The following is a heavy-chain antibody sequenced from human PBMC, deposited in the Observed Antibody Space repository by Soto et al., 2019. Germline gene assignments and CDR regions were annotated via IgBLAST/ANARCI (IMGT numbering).Heavy chain of an antibody. J-gene: IGHJ3*02. Sequence: GESLKISCEGSGYSLTNYWIGWVRQKPGKGLEWMGIINPGDSDTRYSPSFQGQVTISADKSMSTAYLQWSSLRAPDTAMYYCARRDGSGSYVIYSAFDIWGQGTMVTVSS. CDR2: INPGDSDT. CDR1: GYSLTNYW. V-gene: IGHV5-51*01. D-gene: IGHD3-10*01. CDR3: ARRDGSGSYVIYSAFDI.